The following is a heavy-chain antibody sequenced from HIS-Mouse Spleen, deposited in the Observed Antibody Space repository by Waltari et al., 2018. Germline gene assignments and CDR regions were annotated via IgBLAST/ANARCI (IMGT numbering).Heavy chain of an antibody. Sequence: QVQLQESGPGLVKPSQTLSLTCTVSGGSIRSGGYYWRWVRQHPGEGLGGIGYIYYSGGTYYHPSLKSRVTISVDTSKSQFSMQMSTVTAADTAVYYCARSPYYDFWSGYSDNWFDPWGQGTLVTVSS. J-gene: IGHJ5*02. CDR2: IYYSGGT. CDR1: GGSIRSGGYY. V-gene: IGHV4-31*03. D-gene: IGHD3-3*01. CDR3: ARSPYYDFWSGYSDNWFDP.